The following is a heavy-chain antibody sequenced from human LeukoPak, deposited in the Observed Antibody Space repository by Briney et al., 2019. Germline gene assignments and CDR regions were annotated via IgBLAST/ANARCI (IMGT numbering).Heavy chain of an antibody. CDR2: INPISGGT. CDR1: GYSFTDYH. Sequence: ASMKVSCKASGYSFTDYHIHWVRQAPGQGLEWMGWINPISGGTNFAQKFQGRVTMTTDTSISTAYMELSGLGSGDTAVYYCARRGGPYFDYWGQGTLVTVSS. J-gene: IGHJ4*02. D-gene: IGHD3-16*01. V-gene: IGHV1-2*02. CDR3: ARRGGPYFDY.